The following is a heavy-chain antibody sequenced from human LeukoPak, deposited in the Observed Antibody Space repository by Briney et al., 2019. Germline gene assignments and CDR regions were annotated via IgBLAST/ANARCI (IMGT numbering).Heavy chain of an antibody. J-gene: IGHJ4*02. D-gene: IGHD3-22*01. V-gene: IGHV3-11*01. CDR1: GSTFSDYY. CDR3: ARDHYYDSSGYFLGY. CDR2: ISSSGSTI. Sequence: GGSLRLSCAASGSTFSDYYMSWIRQAPGKGLEWVSYISSSGSTIYYADSVKGRFTISRDNAKNSLYLQMNSLRAEDTAVYYCARDHYYDSSGYFLGYWGQGTLVTVSS.